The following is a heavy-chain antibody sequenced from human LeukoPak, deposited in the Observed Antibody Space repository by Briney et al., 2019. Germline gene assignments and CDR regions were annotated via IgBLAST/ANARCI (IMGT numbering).Heavy chain of an antibody. V-gene: IGHV1-69*13. CDR1: GGTFSSYA. CDR3: ARGSIVGATADY. Sequence: SVKVSCKASGGTFSSYAISWVRQAPGQGLEWMGGIIPIFGTANYAQKFQGRVTITADESTSTAYMELSSLRSEYTAVYYCARGSIVGATADYWGQGTLVTVSS. CDR2: IIPIFGTA. J-gene: IGHJ4*02. D-gene: IGHD1-26*01.